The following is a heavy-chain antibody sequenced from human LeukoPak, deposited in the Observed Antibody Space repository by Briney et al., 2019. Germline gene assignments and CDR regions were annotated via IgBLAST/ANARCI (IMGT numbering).Heavy chain of an antibody. D-gene: IGHD6-13*01. Sequence: ASVKVSCKASGYTFTSYGISWVRQAPGQELEWMGWISAYNGNTNYAQKLQGRVTMTTDTSTSTAYVELRSLRSDDTAVYYCARAAPIAAAGIDYWGQGTLVTVSS. J-gene: IGHJ4*02. CDR2: ISAYNGNT. V-gene: IGHV1-18*01. CDR3: ARAAPIAAAGIDY. CDR1: GYTFTSYG.